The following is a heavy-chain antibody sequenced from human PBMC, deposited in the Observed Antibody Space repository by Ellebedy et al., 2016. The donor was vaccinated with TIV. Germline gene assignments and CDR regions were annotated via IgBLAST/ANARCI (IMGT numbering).Heavy chain of an antibody. CDR2: IYYNGNT. CDR3: ARYRSGIVVVPAHYGMDV. Sequence: SETLSLTXTVSGGSISSYYWSWIRQPPGKGLECIGYIYYNGNTNYNPSLKSRVTISVDTSKNQFSLKLSSVTAADTAVYYCARYRSGIVVVPAHYGMDVWGQGTTVTVSS. CDR1: GGSISSYY. V-gene: IGHV4-59*08. D-gene: IGHD2-2*01. J-gene: IGHJ6*02.